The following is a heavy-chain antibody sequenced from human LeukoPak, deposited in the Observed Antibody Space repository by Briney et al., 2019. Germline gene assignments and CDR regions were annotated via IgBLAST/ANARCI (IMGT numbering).Heavy chain of an antibody. D-gene: IGHD6-19*01. CDR2: IYHTGAT. J-gene: IGHJ4*02. Sequence: SETLSLTCTVSGGSIGGDYWTWIRQPPGKGLQYIGYIYHTGATNYNPSLKSRVTMSVDTSKNQFSLKLNSVTAADTAVYFCAKYGKSGWPTDNWGQGTLVTVSS. CDR3: AKYGKSGWPTDN. CDR1: GGSIGGDY. V-gene: IGHV4-59*08.